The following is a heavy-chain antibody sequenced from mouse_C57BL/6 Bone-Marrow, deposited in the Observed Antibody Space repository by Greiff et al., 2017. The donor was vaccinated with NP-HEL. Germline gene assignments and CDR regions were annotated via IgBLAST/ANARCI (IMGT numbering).Heavy chain of an antibody. CDR3: ARSLLRVALGGLAY. Sequence: EVKLMESGGGLVQPGGSLSLSCAASGFTFTDYYMSWVRQPPGKALEWLGFIRNKANGYTTEYSASVKGRFTISRDNSQSILYLQMNALGAEDSATYYCARSLLRVALGGLAYWGQGTLVTVSA. CDR1: GFTFTDYY. D-gene: IGHD1-1*01. J-gene: IGHJ3*01. V-gene: IGHV7-3*01. CDR2: IRNKANGYTT.